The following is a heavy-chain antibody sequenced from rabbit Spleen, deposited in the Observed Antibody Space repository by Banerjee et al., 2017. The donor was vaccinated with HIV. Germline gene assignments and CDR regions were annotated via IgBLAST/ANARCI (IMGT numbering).Heavy chain of an antibody. CDR3: ARDSGSSFSSYGMDL. CDR2: IYIGDGNT. V-gene: IGHV1S45*01. CDR1: GFSFSDRDV. Sequence: QEHLEESGGGLVKPEGSLTLTCKASGFSFSDRDVMCWVRQALGKGLEWIACIYIGDGNTYYASWAKGRFTISKTSSTTVTLQMTSLTAADTATYFCARDSGSSFSSYGMDLWGQGTLVTVS. D-gene: IGHD8-1*01. J-gene: IGHJ6*01.